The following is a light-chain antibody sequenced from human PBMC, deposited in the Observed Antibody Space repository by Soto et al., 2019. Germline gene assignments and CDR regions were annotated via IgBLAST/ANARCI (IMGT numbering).Light chain of an antibody. Sequence: DIQMTQSPSTLSASVGDRVTITCRASQSISTWLAWYQQEPGKAPKLLIHKASSLQSGDPSRFSGSGSGTDFTLTISSLHPDDFATYYCQQSYSTPIKFGQGTKVDI. CDR1: QSISTW. J-gene: IGKJ1*01. V-gene: IGKV1-5*03. CDR3: QQSYSTPIK. CDR2: KAS.